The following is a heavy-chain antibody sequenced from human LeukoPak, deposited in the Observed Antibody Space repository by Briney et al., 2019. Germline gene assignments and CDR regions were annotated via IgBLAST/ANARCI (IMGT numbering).Heavy chain of an antibody. CDR1: GGSISSSRNY. CDR2: IYYSGST. CDR3: ARTTEGYAGGPGYSYYYYMDV. D-gene: IGHD5-12*01. J-gene: IGHJ6*03. V-gene: IGHV4-39*07. Sequence: SETLSLTCTVSGGSISSSRNYWGWIRQPPGKGLEWIGSIYYSGSTYYNPSLKSRVTISVDTSKNQVSLKLRSVTAADTAVYYCARTTEGYAGGPGYSYYYYMDVWGKGTTVTISS.